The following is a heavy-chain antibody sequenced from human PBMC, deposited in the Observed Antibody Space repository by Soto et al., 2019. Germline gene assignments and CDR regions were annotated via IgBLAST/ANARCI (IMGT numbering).Heavy chain of an antibody. D-gene: IGHD1-7*01. CDR2: IYHSVST. J-gene: IGHJ6*02. Sequence: SETLSLTCTVSGYSINSDDYWGWIRQPPGKGLERIASIYHSVSTFYNPSLRSRVTISIDTSKNQFSLRLTAVTAADTAVYYCARSDNRNSLYGVDVWGQGTAVTVSS. V-gene: IGHV4-38-2*02. CDR3: ARSDNRNSLYGVDV. CDR1: GYSINSDDY.